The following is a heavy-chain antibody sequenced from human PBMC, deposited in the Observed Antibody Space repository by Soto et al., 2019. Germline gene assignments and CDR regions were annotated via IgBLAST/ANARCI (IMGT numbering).Heavy chain of an antibody. V-gene: IGHV3-33*08. CDR1: GFTFSSYS. CDR3: AREEGDFGVELVMRRPLAY. Sequence: PGGSLRLSCAASGFTFSSYSMHWVRQAPGKGLEWVALVWNDGSHRYHADSVKGRLTISRDNSRNTVFLDMNSLRAEDTAVYYCAREEGDFGVELVMRRPLAYWGPGTLVTVSS. CDR2: VWNDGSHR. D-gene: IGHD3-3*01. J-gene: IGHJ4*02.